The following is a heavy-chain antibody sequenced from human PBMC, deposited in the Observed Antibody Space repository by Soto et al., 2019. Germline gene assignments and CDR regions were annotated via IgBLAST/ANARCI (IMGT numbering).Heavy chain of an antibody. V-gene: IGHV1-69*13. D-gene: IGHD6-13*01. CDR1: GGTFSSYA. Sequence: SVKVSCKASGGTFSSYAISWVRQAPGQGLEWMGGIIPIFGTANYAQKFQGRVTITADESTSTAYMELSSLRSEDTAVYYCATGIAAAGPDLYYYYGMDVWGQGTAVNVSS. CDR3: ATGIAAAGPDLYYYYGMDV. J-gene: IGHJ6*02. CDR2: IIPIFGTA.